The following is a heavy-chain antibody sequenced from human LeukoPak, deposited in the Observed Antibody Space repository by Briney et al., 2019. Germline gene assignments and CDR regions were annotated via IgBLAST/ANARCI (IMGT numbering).Heavy chain of an antibody. D-gene: IGHD5-18*01. CDR3: TNGYTYGWRFDY. CDR2: IYYSGST. CDR1: GGSINSYY. Sequence: SETLSLTCTVSGGSINSYYWTWIRQPPGKGLEWIGYIYYSGSTNYNPSLKSRVTISLDTSKNQFSLRLSSVTAADTAVYFCTNGYTYGWRFDYWGQGSLVTVSS. J-gene: IGHJ4*02. V-gene: IGHV4-59*01.